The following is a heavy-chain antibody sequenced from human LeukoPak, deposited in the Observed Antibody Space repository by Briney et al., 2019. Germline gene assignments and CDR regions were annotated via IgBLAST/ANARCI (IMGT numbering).Heavy chain of an antibody. CDR3: TTTYYDFWSGLLYYMDV. D-gene: IGHD3-3*01. CDR2: IKSKTDGGTT. CDR1: GFTFSNAW. Sequence: PGGSLRLSCAASGFTFSNAWRSWVRQAPGKGREWVGRIKSKTDGGTTDYAAPVKGRFTISRDDSKNTLHLQMNSLKTEDTAVYYCTTTYYDFWSGLLYYMDVWGKGTTVTVSS. J-gene: IGHJ6*03. V-gene: IGHV3-15*01.